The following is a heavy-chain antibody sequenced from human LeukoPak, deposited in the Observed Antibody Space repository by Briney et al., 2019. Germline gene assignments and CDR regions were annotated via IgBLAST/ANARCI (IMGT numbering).Heavy chain of an antibody. CDR2: INPSGGST. Sequence: ASVKVSCKASGYTFTSYYMYWVRQAPGQGLEWMGIINPSGGSTSYAQKFQGRVTMTRDTSTSTVYMELSSLRSEDTAVYYCAREGTGVTMIVVVIGPLGYWGQGTLVTVSS. CDR1: GYTFTSYY. J-gene: IGHJ4*02. V-gene: IGHV1-46*01. CDR3: AREGTGVTMIVVVIGPLGY. D-gene: IGHD3-22*01.